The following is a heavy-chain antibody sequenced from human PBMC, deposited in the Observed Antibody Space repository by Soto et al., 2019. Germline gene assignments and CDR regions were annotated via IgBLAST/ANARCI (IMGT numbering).Heavy chain of an antibody. CDR2: ISGSGGST. CDR1: GFTFSSYA. V-gene: IGHV3-23*01. J-gene: IGHJ4*02. CDR3: AKDDLFPPDYGSGRPAY. D-gene: IGHD3-10*01. Sequence: EVQLLESGGGLVQPGGSLRLSCAASGFTFSSYAMSWVRQAPGKGLEWVSAISGSGGSTYYADSVKGRFTISRDNSKNTLYLQMNSLRAEDTAVYYCAKDDLFPPDYGSGRPAYWGQGTLVTVSS.